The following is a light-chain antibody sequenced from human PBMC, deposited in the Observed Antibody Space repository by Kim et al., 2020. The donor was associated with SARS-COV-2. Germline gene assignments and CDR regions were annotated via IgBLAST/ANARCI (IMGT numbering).Light chain of an antibody. Sequence: ASVGDRVTITCRASQSISSWLAWYQQKPGKAPKLLIYDASSLESVVPSRFSGSGSGTEFTLTISSLQPDDFATYYCQQYNSYSPTFGQGTKVDIK. CDR3: QQYNSYSPT. CDR2: DAS. V-gene: IGKV1-5*01. CDR1: QSISSW. J-gene: IGKJ1*01.